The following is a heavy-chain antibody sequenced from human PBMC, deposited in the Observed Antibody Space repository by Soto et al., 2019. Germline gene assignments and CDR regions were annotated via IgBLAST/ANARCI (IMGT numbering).Heavy chain of an antibody. CDR1: EYTFTNYA. CDR3: ARSRAVAGSYFFDY. V-gene: IGHV1-3*01. Sequence: ASVKVSCKSSEYTFTNYAVHCVRQAPGQRLEWMGWINAGNGNTKYSQKFQGRVTITRDTSASTVYMELSSLTFEDTAVYYCARSRAVAGSYFFDYWGQGTLVTVS. CDR2: INAGNGNT. J-gene: IGHJ4*02. D-gene: IGHD6-13*01.